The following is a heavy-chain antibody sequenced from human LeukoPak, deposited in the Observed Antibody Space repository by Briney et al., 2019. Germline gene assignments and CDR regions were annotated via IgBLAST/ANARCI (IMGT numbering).Heavy chain of an antibody. CDR3: ARDFPTDMVRGADTYYYYYYGMDV. Sequence: GGSLRLSCAASGFTFSSYSMNWVRQAPGKGLEWVSSISSSSSYIYYADSVKGRFTISRDNAKNSLYLQMNSLRAEDTAVYYCARDFPTDMVRGADTYYYYYYGMDVWGQGTTVTVSS. V-gene: IGHV3-21*01. CDR1: GFTFSSYS. D-gene: IGHD3-10*01. J-gene: IGHJ6*02. CDR2: ISSSSSYI.